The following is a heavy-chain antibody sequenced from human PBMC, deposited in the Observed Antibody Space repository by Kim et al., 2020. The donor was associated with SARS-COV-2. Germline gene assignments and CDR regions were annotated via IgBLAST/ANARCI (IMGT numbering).Heavy chain of an antibody. V-gene: IGHV3-21*01. CDR2: ISSSSSYI. CDR3: ARDHHSLTTVTTFGY. CDR1: GFTFSSYS. Sequence: GGSLRLSCAASGFTFSSYSMNWVRQAPGKGLEWVSSISSSSSYIYYADSVKGRFTISRDNAKNSLYLQMNSLRAEDTAVYYCARDHHSLTTVTTFGYWGQGTLVTVSS. J-gene: IGHJ4*02. D-gene: IGHD4-17*01.